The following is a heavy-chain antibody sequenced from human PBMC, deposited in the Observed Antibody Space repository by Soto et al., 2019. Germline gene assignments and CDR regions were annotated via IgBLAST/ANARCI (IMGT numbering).Heavy chain of an antibody. Sequence: GGSLRLSCAGPGFTFSSYWMHWVRQAPGKGLVWVSRINSDGSSTSYADSVKGRFTISRDNAKNTLYLQMNSLRAEDTAVYYCARVPRFYYYMDVWGKGTTVTVSS. V-gene: IGHV3-74*01. CDR2: INSDGSST. J-gene: IGHJ6*03. CDR1: GFTFSSYW. CDR3: ARVPRFYYYMDV.